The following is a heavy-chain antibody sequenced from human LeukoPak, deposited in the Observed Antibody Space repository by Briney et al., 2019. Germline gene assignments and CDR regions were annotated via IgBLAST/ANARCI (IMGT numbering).Heavy chain of an antibody. J-gene: IGHJ3*02. CDR3: PRSPTVVVVAATNDAFDI. V-gene: IGHV1-2*04. Sequence: ASVKVSCKASGYTFTGYYMHWVRQAPGQGLEWMGWINPNSGGTNYAQKFQGWVTMTRDTSISTAYMELSRLRSDDTAVYYSPRSPTVVVVAATNDAFDIWGQGTMVTVSS. D-gene: IGHD2-15*01. CDR2: INPNSGGT. CDR1: GYTFTGYY.